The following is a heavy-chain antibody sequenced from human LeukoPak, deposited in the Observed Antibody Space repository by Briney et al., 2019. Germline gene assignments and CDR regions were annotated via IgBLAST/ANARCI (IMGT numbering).Heavy chain of an antibody. D-gene: IGHD2-15*01. Sequence: GGSLRLSCAASGFTFSDYYMTWIRQAPGRGLEWISYINGSSSDTKYADSVKGRITISRDNDKNSVYLLMNSLRAEDTAVYYCARRGTTYCTVDSCHPNWFDPWGQGTLVTVSS. CDR1: GFTFSDYY. CDR3: ARRGTTYCTVDSCHPNWFDP. J-gene: IGHJ5*02. CDR2: INGSSSDT. V-gene: IGHV3-11*03.